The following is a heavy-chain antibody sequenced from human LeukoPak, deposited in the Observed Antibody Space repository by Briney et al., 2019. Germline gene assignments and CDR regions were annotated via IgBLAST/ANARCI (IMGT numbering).Heavy chain of an antibody. J-gene: IGHJ5*02. CDR2: TSFDGSNK. CDR1: GFTFSGYG. V-gene: IGHV3-30*03. CDR3: ATERGVGAPNWFDP. D-gene: IGHD1-26*01. Sequence: PGRSLRLSCAASGFTFSGYGMHWVRQAPGKGLEWVAVTSFDGSNKYYADSVQGRFTISRDNSKNTLYLQMNGLRAEDAAVYYCATERGVGAPNWFDPWGQGTLVTVSS.